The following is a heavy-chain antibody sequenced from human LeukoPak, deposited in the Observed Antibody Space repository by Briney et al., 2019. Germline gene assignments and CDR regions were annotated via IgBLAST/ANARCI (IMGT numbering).Heavy chain of an antibody. D-gene: IGHD2-15*01. J-gene: IGHJ4*02. V-gene: IGHV4-34*01. CDR1: GESLNSYY. Sequence: SETLSLTCAVYGESLNSYYWSWVRQPPGEGLEWIGEIYESGTTKYNPSLKSRVAIPMVPSKQQFSLRLSSVTAADTAVYYCARGAWATRLASWGLGTPVIVSS. CDR2: IYESGTT. CDR3: ARGAWATRLAS.